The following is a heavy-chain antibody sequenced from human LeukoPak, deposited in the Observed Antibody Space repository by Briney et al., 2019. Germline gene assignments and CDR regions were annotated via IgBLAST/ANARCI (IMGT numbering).Heavy chain of an antibody. V-gene: IGHV4-39*01. CDR1: GGSINSGTYY. CDR3: ARLPSGTFDY. CDR2: IYYSGNT. J-gene: IGHJ4*02. Sequence: SETLSLTCTGSGGSINSGTYYWGWVRQPPGKGLEWIGTIYYSGNTYYNPSLKSRVTISIDTSKNQFSLKLSSVTAADTAVYYCARLPSGTFDYWGQGTLVTVSS. D-gene: IGHD6-13*01.